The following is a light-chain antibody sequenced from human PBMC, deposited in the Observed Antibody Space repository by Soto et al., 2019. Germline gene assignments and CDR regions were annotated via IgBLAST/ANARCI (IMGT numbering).Light chain of an antibody. V-gene: IGKV3-15*01. CDR2: DTS. Sequence: ETVMTQSPGILSVSLGERATLSCRASQSVSIHLAWYQQKPGQAPRLLIYDTSTRATGIPARFSGSGSGTEFTLTISSLQSEDFAVYYCQQYSNWPPITFGQGTRLEI. CDR3: QQYSNWPPIT. J-gene: IGKJ5*01. CDR1: QSVSIH.